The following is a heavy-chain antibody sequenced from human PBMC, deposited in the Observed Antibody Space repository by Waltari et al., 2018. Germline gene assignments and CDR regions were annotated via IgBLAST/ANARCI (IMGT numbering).Heavy chain of an antibody. Sequence: QVQLAQSGGGMVQPGRSLRLPGAAPGFTFSNYAMPWVRQAPGKGLEWVAGILYDGSNKYYADSVKGRLTISRDNSKNTLYLQMNSLRAEDTAVYYCAKDGMPYLWGQGTLVTVSS. J-gene: IGHJ5*02. CDR1: GFTFSNYA. D-gene: IGHD2-2*01. V-gene: IGHV3-30*18. CDR3: AKDGMPYL. CDR2: ILYDGSNK.